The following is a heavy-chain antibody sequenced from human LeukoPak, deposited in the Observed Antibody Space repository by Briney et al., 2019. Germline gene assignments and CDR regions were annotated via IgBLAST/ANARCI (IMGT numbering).Heavy chain of an antibody. V-gene: IGHV4-39*01. CDR1: GGSISSSCYY. D-gene: IGHD1-1*01. CDR3: ARSASFSLGTNKLFAY. Sequence: SETLSLTCTVSGGSISSSCYYWGWIRQPPGKGLEWIGSIYYSGSTYYNPSLKSRVTISVDTSKNQFSLKLSSVTAADTAVYYCARSASFSLGTNKLFAYWGQGTLVTVSS. J-gene: IGHJ4*02. CDR2: IYYSGST.